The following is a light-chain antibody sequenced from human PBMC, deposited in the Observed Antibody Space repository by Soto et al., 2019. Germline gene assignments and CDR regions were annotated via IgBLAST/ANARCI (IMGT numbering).Light chain of an antibody. CDR3: AAWDDSLNGPV. CDR2: SNN. V-gene: IGLV1-44*01. J-gene: IGLJ3*02. Sequence: QSVLTQPPSASGTPGQRVTISCSGGSSNIGTNPVSWYQQFPGTAPKLLMFSNNQGPSGVPDRFSGSKSGTSASLAISGLQSEDEADYYCAAWDDSLNGPVFGGGTKLTVL. CDR1: SSNIGTNP.